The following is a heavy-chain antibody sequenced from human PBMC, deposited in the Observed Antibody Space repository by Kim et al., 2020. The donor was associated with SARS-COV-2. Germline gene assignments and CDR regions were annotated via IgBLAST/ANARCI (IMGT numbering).Heavy chain of an antibody. CDR3: AKADSPLLDYFDP. CDR2: IGGDGRDA. CDR1: GFTFENCV. V-gene: IGHV3-43*02. J-gene: IGHJ5*02. Sequence: GGSLRLSCSASGFTFENCVMHWVRQAPGKGLEWVSLIGGDGRDAYYIDSVKGRFTISRDNHKRSLYLQMNSLRTEDTAVYYCAKADSPLLDYFDPWGQGTRATVPS. D-gene: IGHD4-17*01.